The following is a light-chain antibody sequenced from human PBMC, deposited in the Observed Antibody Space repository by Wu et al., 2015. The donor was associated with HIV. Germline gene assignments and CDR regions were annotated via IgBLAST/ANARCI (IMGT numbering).Light chain of an antibody. CDR2: GAS. CDR3: QQYNNWPRGT. CDR1: QSVGSN. V-gene: IGKV3-15*01. Sequence: EIVMTQSPATLSVSPGERATLSCKASQSVGSNLAWYQQKPGQAPRLLIYGASTRATGIPARFSGSGSGTEFTLTISSMQSEDFAVYYCQQYNNWPRGTFGGGTKVEIK. J-gene: IGKJ4*01.